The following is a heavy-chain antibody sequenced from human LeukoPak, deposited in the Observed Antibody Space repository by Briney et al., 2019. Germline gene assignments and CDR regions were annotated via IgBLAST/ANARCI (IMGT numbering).Heavy chain of an antibody. J-gene: IGHJ6*02. V-gene: IGHV4-59*01. Sequence: SETLSLTCTVSGGSITSYWSWIRQPPGKGLEWIGYIYYSGSTNYNPSLKSRVTISVDTSKNQFSLKLSSVTAADTAVYYCARVLGYYDFWSGYYRSYYYGMDVWGQGTTVTVSS. CDR3: ARVLGYYDFWSGYYRSYYYGMDV. D-gene: IGHD3-3*01. CDR2: IYYSGST. CDR1: GGSITSY.